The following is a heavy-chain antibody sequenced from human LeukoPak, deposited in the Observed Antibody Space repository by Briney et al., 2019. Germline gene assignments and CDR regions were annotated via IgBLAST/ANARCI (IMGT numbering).Heavy chain of an antibody. CDR1: GGSISSYY. Sequence: PSETLSLTCTVSGGSISSYYWSWIRQSPGKGLEWIGYIYYSGSTNYNPSLKSRVTISVDTSKNQFSLKLSSVTAADTAVYYCATMAYFGSTDYWGQGTLVTVSS. CDR2: IYYSGST. J-gene: IGHJ4*02. V-gene: IGHV4-59*01. D-gene: IGHD3-10*01. CDR3: ATMAYFGSTDY.